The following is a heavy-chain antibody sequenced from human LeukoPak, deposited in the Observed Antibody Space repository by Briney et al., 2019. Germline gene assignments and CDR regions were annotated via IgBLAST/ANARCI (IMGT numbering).Heavy chain of an antibody. CDR1: GHTFSSYT. J-gene: IGHJ6*03. V-gene: IGHV1-69*02. D-gene: IGHD2-2*01. Sequence: ASVKVSCKASGHTFSSYTISWVRQAPGQGLEWMGRISPILGIANYAQKFQGRVTITADKSTSTAYMGLSSLRSEDTAVYYCARAPAAMYYYYYMDVWGKGTTVTVSS. CDR3: ARAPAAMYYYYYMDV. CDR2: ISPILGIA.